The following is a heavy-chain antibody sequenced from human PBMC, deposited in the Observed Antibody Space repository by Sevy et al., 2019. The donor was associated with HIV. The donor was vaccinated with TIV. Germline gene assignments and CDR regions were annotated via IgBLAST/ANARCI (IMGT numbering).Heavy chain of an antibody. CDR1: GYTFTALD. Sequence: ASVKVSCKASGYTFTALDINWVRQATGQGLEWMGWMNPNTGQTDYSQRFQGRVTMTRDTSISTAYMELHSLRSDDTAISYCARGIAAGVDYWGQGTQVTVSS. J-gene: IGHJ4*02. CDR3: ARGIAAGVDY. D-gene: IGHD6-13*01. V-gene: IGHV1-8*01. CDR2: MNPNTGQT.